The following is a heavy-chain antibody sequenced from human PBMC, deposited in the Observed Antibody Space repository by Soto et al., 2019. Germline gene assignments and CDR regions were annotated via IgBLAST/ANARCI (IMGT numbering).Heavy chain of an antibody. V-gene: IGHV1-24*01. D-gene: IGHD3-10*01. J-gene: IGHJ4*02. CDR1: GYTLTELS. CDR2: FDPEDGET. Sequence: ASVKVSCKVSGYTLTELSMHWVRQAPGKGLEWMGGFDPEDGETIYAQKFQGRVTMTEDTSTDTAYMELSSLRSEDTAVYYCATSNPTASYGSGSYYNWGQGTLVTVSS. CDR3: ATSNPTASYGSGSYYN.